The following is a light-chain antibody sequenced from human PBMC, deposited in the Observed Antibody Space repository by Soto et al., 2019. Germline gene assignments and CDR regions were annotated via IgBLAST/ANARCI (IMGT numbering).Light chain of an antibody. CDR1: QSVNSNF. Sequence: EIVLTQSPGTLSLSPGERATLSCRASQSVNSNFFAWYQQKPGQAPMLLIFGVSSRAPGIPDRFTGSGSGTDFALTISGLEPEDFAIYYCQQYGNSPRTFGQGTKVEIK. J-gene: IGKJ2*01. V-gene: IGKV3-20*01. CDR3: QQYGNSPRT. CDR2: GVS.